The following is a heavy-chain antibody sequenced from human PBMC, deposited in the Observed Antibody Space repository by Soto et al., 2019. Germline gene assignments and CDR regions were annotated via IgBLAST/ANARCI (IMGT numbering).Heavy chain of an antibody. CDR3: AGRSGYDEGYYFDY. J-gene: IGHJ4*02. CDR1: GGTFSSYA. V-gene: IGHV1-69*12. CDR2: IIPIFGTA. Sequence: QVQLVQSGAEVKKPGSSVKVSCKASGGTFSSYAISWVRQAPGQGLEWMGGIIPIFGTANYAQKFQGRVTITADDSTSTAYMELSSLSSEDTAVYYCAGRSGYDEGYYFDYWGQGTLVTVSS. D-gene: IGHD5-12*01.